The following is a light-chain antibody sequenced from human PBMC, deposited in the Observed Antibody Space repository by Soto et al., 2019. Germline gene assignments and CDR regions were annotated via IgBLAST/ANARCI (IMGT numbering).Light chain of an antibody. Sequence: DVVMTQSPLFLPVTLGQPASISCRSNQSLVHSDGIAYFSWFQQRPGRSPRRLIYKVSNRDSGVPARFSGSGSGTDFTLKISGLEAEDVGVYYCMQSAHWPWTFGPGTKVDIK. CDR3: MQSAHWPWT. CDR1: QSLVHSDGIAY. CDR2: KVS. J-gene: IGKJ1*01. V-gene: IGKV2-30*02.